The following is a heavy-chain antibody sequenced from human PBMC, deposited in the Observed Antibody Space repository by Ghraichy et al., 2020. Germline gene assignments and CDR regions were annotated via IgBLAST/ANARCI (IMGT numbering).Heavy chain of an antibody. CDR3: SRDMAVVYFDY. CDR1: GYTFTGYY. CDR2: INPNSGGT. Sequence: ASVKVSCKASGYTFTGYYMHWVRQAPGQGLEWMGWINPNSGGTNNAQKFQGRVTMTRDTSISTAYMELSRLRSDDTAVYYCSRDMAVVYFDYWGQGTLVTVSS. D-gene: IGHD2-21*01. V-gene: IGHV1-2*02. J-gene: IGHJ4*02.